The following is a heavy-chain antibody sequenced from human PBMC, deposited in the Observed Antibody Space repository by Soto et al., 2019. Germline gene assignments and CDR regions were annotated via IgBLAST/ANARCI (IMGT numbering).Heavy chain of an antibody. J-gene: IGHJ3*02. CDR1: GFTLISHG. CDR2: IWNDGSYK. CDR3: ARSAYGDYEGHDAFDI. D-gene: IGHD4-17*01. V-gene: IGHV3-33*01. Sequence: QVQLVESGGGVVQPGKSLRLSCEASGFTLISHGMHWVRQAPGKGLEWVAVIWNDGSYKYYPDSVKGRFTISRDDSKNTLYLQMDSLRVEDTAFYYWARSAYGDYEGHDAFDIWGQGTMVTVSS.